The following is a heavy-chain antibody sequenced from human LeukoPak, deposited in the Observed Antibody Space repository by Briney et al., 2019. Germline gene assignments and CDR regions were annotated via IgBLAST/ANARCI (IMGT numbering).Heavy chain of an antibody. J-gene: IGHJ4*02. Sequence: SETLALTCDVYGGSFSGYYWSWIRQPPGKGLEWIGEINHSGSTNYNPSLKSRVTISVDTSKNQFSLKLSSVTAADTAVYYCARGMDTAMATGVFFDYWGQGTLVTVSS. D-gene: IGHD5-18*01. CDR3: ARGMDTAMATGVFFDY. CDR1: GGSFSGYY. V-gene: IGHV4-34*01. CDR2: INHSGST.